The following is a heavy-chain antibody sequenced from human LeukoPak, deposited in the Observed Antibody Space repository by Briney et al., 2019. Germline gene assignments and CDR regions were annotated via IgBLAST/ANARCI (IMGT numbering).Heavy chain of an antibody. CDR3: ASLYYDFWSGYSDYWYFDL. D-gene: IGHD3-3*01. V-gene: IGHV4-38-2*01. J-gene: IGHJ2*01. CDR2: FYHRGGP. CDR1: GYSLSSGYY. Sequence: PSETLSLTCAVSGYSLSSGYYWGWIRQPPGKGLGWIGGFYHRGGPYYNPSLKSRVTISVDTSKNQFSLKLSSVTAADTAVYYCASLYYDFWSGYSDYWYFDLWGRGTLVTVSS.